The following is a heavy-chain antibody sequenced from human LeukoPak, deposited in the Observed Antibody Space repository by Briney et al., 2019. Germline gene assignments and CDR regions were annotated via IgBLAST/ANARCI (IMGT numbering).Heavy chain of an antibody. CDR2: IRSKANSYAT. CDR1: GFTFSGSA. V-gene: IGHV3-73*01. J-gene: IGHJ3*02. Sequence: GGSLKLSCAASGFTFSGSAMHWVRQASGKGLEWVGRIRSKANSYATAYAASVKGRFTISRDDSKNTAYLQMNSLKTEDTAVYYCTSPGYCSGGSCYSSQRAFDIWGQGTMVTVSS. D-gene: IGHD2-15*01. CDR3: TSPGYCSGGSCYSSQRAFDI.